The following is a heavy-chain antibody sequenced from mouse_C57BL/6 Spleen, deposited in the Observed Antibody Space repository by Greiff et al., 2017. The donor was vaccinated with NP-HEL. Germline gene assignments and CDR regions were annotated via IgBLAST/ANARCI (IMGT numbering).Heavy chain of an antibody. V-gene: IGHV1-64*01. D-gene: IGHD2-1*01. CDR3: ARGGNYVRDWFAY. CDR1: GYTFTSYW. J-gene: IGHJ3*01. Sequence: QVQLQQSGAELVKPGASVKLSCKASGYTFTSYWMHWVKQRPGQGLEWIGMIHPNSGSTNYNEKFKSKATLTVDKSSSTAYMQLSSLTSEDSAVYYCARGGNYVRDWFAYWGQGTLVTVSA. CDR2: IHPNSGST.